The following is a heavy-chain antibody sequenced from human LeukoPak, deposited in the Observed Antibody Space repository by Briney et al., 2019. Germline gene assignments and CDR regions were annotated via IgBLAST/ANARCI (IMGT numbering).Heavy chain of an antibody. V-gene: IGHV1-69*13. CDR3: ARDPAYYDSSGYYPTDAFDI. D-gene: IGHD3-22*01. J-gene: IGHJ3*02. CDR1: GGTFSSYA. CDR2: IIPIFGTA. Sequence: SVKVSCKASGGTFSSYAISWVRQAPGQGLEWMGGIIPIFGTANYAQKFQGRVTITADESTSTAYMELSSLRSEDTAVYYCARDPAYYDSSGYYPTDAFDIWGQGTMVTVSS.